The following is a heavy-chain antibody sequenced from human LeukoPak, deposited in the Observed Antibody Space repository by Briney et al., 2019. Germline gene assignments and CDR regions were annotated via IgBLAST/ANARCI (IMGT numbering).Heavy chain of an antibody. D-gene: IGHD4-17*01. Sequence: SETLSLTCTVSGGSISSSSYYWGWIRQPPGKGLEWIGSIYYSGSTYYNPSLKSRVTISVDTSKNQFSLKLSSVTAADTAVYYCAKNYGDYGYYYYGMDVWGQGTTVTVSS. CDR3: AKNYGDYGYYYYGMDV. V-gene: IGHV4-39*01. J-gene: IGHJ6*02. CDR1: GGSISSSSYY. CDR2: IYYSGST.